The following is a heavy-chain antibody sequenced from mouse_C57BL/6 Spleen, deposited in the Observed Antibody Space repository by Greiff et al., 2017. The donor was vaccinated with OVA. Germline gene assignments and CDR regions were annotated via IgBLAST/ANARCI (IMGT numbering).Heavy chain of an antibody. CDR2: IDPSDSYT. CDR1: GYTFTSYW. V-gene: IGHV1-50*01. J-gene: IGHJ1*03. D-gene: IGHD2-3*01. Sequence: VQLQQPGAELVKPGASVKLSCKASGYTFTSYWMQWVKQRPGQGLEWIGEIDPSDSYTNYNQKFKGKATLTVDTSSSTAYMQLSSLTSEDSAVYYCARPYDGPFDVWGTGTTVTVSS. CDR3: ARPYDGPFDV.